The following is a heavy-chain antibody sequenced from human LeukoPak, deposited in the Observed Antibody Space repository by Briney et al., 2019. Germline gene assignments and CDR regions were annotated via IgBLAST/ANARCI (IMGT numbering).Heavy chain of an antibody. J-gene: IGHJ4*02. D-gene: IGHD3-10*01. V-gene: IGHV4-34*01. Sequence: SETLSLTCAVYGGSFSGYYWSWIRQPPGKGLEWIGEINHSGSTNYNPSLKSRVTISVDTSKNQISLKLSSVTAADTAVYYCASANGSGKTYRIDYWGQGTLVTVSS. CDR2: INHSGST. CDR3: ASANGSGKTYRIDY. CDR1: GGSFSGYY.